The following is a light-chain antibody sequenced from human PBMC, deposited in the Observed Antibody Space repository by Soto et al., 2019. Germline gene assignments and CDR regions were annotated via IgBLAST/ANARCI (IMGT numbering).Light chain of an antibody. Sequence: EIVLTQSPGTLSLSPGERATLSCRASQSVSSSYLAWYQQKPGRAPRLLIYGASSRATGIPDRFTGSGSGTDFTLTISRLEPEDFAVFYCHQYGSSPQTFGQGTKVDIK. CDR2: GAS. CDR1: QSVSSSY. CDR3: HQYGSSPQT. J-gene: IGKJ1*01. V-gene: IGKV3-20*01.